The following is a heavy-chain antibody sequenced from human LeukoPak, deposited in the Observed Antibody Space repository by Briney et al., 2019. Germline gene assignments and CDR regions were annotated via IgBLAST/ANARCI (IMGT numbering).Heavy chain of an antibody. CDR2: INPSGGST. CDR1: GYTFTSYY. D-gene: IGHD5-24*01. V-gene: IGHV1-46*01. CDR3: ARDLGDGYNSPY. J-gene: IGHJ4*02. Sequence: ASVKVSCKASGYTFTSYYMHWVRQAPGQGLEWMGIINPSGGSTSYAQKFQGRVTMTRDTSTSTVYMELSRLRSDDTAVYYCARDLGDGYNSPYWGQGTLVTVSS.